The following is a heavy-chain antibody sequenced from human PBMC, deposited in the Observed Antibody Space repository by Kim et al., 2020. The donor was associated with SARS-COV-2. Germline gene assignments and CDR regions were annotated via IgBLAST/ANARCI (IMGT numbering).Heavy chain of an antibody. CDR3: ARDRNDFWSGYYIAFDI. Sequence: ASVKVSCKASGYTFTSYGISWVRQAPGQGLEWMGWISAYNGNTNYAQKLQGRVTMTTDTSTSTAYMELRSLRSDDTAVYYCARDRNDFWSGYYIAFDIWGQGTMVTVYS. D-gene: IGHD3-3*01. CDR1: GYTFTSYG. CDR2: ISAYNGNT. V-gene: IGHV1-18*01. J-gene: IGHJ3*02.